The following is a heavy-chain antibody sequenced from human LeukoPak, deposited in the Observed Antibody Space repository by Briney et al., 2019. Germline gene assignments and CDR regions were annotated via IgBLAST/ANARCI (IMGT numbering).Heavy chain of an antibody. CDR3: ARGRGSYDILFDY. CDR2: IYSGGST. J-gene: IGHJ4*02. V-gene: IGHV3-66*01. Sequence: AGSLRLSCAASGFTVSSNYMSWVRQAPGKGLEWVSVIYSGGSTYYTDSVKGRFTISRDNSKNTLYLQMNSLRAEDTAVYYCARGRGSYDILFDYWGQGTLVTVSS. D-gene: IGHD3-22*01. CDR1: GFTVSSNY.